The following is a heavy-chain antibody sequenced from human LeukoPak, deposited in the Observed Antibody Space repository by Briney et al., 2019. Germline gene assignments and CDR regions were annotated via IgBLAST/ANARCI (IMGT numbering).Heavy chain of an antibody. CDR2: ISYDGSNK. CDR3: ATGLSNGFEI. J-gene: IGHJ3*02. CDR1: GFTFSSYA. Sequence: GGSLRLSCAASGFTFSSYAMHWVRQAPGKGLEWVAVISYDGSNKYYADSVKGRFTISRDNSKNTLYLQMNSLKTEDTALYYCATGLSNGFEIWGQGTMVTVSS. D-gene: IGHD4-11*01. V-gene: IGHV3-30-3*01.